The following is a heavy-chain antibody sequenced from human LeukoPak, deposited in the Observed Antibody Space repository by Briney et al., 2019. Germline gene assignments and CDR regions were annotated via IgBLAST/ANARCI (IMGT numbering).Heavy chain of an antibody. Sequence: SETLSLTCTVSGGSISSSSYYWGWIRQPPGKGLEWIGSIYYSGSTYYNPSLKSRVTISVDTSKNQFSLKLSSVTAADTAVYYCARVDRIAARQQHFDYWGQGTLVTVSS. J-gene: IGHJ4*02. CDR3: ARVDRIAARQQHFDY. D-gene: IGHD6-6*01. CDR2: IYYSGST. CDR1: GGSISSSSYY. V-gene: IGHV4-39*07.